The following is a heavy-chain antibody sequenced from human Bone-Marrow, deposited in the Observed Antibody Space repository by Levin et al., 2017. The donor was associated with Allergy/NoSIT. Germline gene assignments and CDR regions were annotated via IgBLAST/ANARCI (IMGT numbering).Heavy chain of an antibody. CDR2: IYYSGST. CDR1: GGSMSSGRYY. D-gene: IGHD2/OR15-2a*01. CDR3: ARHSRSFYGGWLDP. J-gene: IGHJ5*02. V-gene: IGHV4-39*01. Sequence: SETLSLTCTVSGGSMSSGRYYWDWIRQTPGKGLEWIGTIYYSGSTDYNPSLKSRVTISVDTSKNQFSLKLSSVTATDTAVYYCARHSRSFYGGWLDPWGQGTLVTVAS.